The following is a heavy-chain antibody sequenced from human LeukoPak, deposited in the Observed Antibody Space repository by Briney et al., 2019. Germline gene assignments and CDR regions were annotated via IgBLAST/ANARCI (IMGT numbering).Heavy chain of an antibody. V-gene: IGHV4-39*07. CDR3: ARRRYYDILTGYLRPGGNWFDP. Sequence: SETLSLTCTVSGGSISSGDYYWSWIRQPPGKGLEWIGEINHSGSTNYNPSLKSRVTISVDTSKNQFSLKLSSVTAADTAVYYCARRRYYDILTGYLRPGGNWFDPWGQGTLVTVSS. D-gene: IGHD3-9*01. J-gene: IGHJ5*02. CDR2: INHSGST. CDR1: GGSISSGDYY.